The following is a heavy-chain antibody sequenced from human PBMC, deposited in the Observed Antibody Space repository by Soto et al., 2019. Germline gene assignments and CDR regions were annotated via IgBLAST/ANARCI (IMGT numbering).Heavy chain of an antibody. CDR3: ARRAADTYYYYMDV. D-gene: IGHD6-13*01. CDR1: GYTFTSYA. CDR2: INAGNGNT. V-gene: IGHV1-3*01. J-gene: IGHJ6*03. Sequence: SVKVSCKASGYTFTSYAMYWGRQAPGQRLEWMGWINAGNGNTKYSQKIQDRDTITRDTTASTAYMDLSSLGSEDTAVYYCARRAADTYYYYMDVWGKGTTVTVSS.